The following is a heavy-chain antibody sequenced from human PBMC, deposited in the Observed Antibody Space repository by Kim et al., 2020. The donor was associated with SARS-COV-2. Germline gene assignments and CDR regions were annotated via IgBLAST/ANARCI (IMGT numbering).Heavy chain of an antibody. J-gene: IGHJ5*02. CDR1: GGSISSSSYY. D-gene: IGHD3-3*01. CDR2: IYYSGST. Sequence: SETLSLTCTVSGGSISSSSYYWGWIRQPPGKGLEWIGSIYYSGSTYYNPSLKSRVTISVDTSKNQFSLKLSSVTAADTAVYYCAGGYDFWYTWFDPWGQGTLVTVSS. CDR3: AGGYDFWYTWFDP. V-gene: IGHV4-39*01.